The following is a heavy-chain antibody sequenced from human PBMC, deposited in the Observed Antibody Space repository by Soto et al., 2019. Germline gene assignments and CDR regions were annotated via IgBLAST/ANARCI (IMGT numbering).Heavy chain of an antibody. CDR1: GYTFKNYG. Sequence: QDHLVQSGAEVKKPGASAKVSCKASGYTFKNYGSNLVRQAPGRGLEWVAWISAYNGDTSYAQHFQGRVTVTTETLTNTAYMELRSRRPDDTAVYFCVLGGLETGYYRDMDYWGQGTLVSVSS. D-gene: IGHD3-9*01. CDR2: ISAYNGDT. J-gene: IGHJ4*02. CDR3: VLGGLETGYYRDMDY. V-gene: IGHV1-18*04.